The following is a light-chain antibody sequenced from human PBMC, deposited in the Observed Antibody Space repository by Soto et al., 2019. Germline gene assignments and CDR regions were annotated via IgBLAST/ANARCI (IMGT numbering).Light chain of an antibody. CDR3: SSYAGSNNVI. J-gene: IGLJ2*01. V-gene: IGLV2-8*01. Sequence: QSALTQPPSASGSPGQSVTISCTGASSDVGGYNYVSWYQQHPGKAPKLMIYEVSERPSGVPDRVSGSKSGNTASLTVSGLQAEDEADYYCSSYAGSNNVIFGGGTKLTVL. CDR1: SSDVGGYNY. CDR2: EVS.